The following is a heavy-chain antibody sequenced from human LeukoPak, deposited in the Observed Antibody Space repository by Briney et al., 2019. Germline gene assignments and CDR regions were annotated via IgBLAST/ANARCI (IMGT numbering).Heavy chain of an antibody. CDR1: GFTFSSYA. J-gene: IGHJ4*02. CDR3: ARGPSRWELLLSPYFDY. D-gene: IGHD1-26*01. V-gene: IGHV3-30*04. CDR2: ISYDGSNK. Sequence: GGSLRLSCAASGFTFSSYAMHWVRQAPGKGLEWVAVISYDGSNKYYADSVKGRFTISRDNSKNTLYLQMNSLRAEDTAVYYCARGPSRWELLLSPYFDYWGQGTLVTVSS.